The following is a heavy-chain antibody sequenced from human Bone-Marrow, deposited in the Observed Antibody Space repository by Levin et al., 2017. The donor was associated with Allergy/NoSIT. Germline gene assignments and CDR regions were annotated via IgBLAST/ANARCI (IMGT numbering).Heavy chain of an antibody. Sequence: QSGESLKISCTASGFTFGDYAMSWFRQAPGKGLEWVGFIRSKAYGGTTEYAASVKGRFTISRDDSKSIAYLQMNSLKTEDTAVYYCTRDSIAAGWGWYFDLWGRGTLVTVSS. CDR3: TRDSIAAGWGWYFDL. CDR2: IRSKAYGGTT. V-gene: IGHV3-49*03. CDR1: GFTFGDYA. J-gene: IGHJ2*01. D-gene: IGHD6-13*01.